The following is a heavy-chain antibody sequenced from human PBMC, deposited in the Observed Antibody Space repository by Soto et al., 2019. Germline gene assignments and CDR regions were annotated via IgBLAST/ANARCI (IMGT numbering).Heavy chain of an antibody. CDR1: GDSFTSYW. Sequence: GESLKISCKGSGDSFTSYWIGWVRQMPGKGLEWMGIIYPGDSDTRYSPSFQGQVAISADKSISTAYLQWSSLKASDTAMYYCARQEDYYDSSGYHYFDYWGQGTLVNVSS. D-gene: IGHD3-22*01. V-gene: IGHV5-51*01. CDR3: ARQEDYYDSSGYHYFDY. CDR2: IYPGDSDT. J-gene: IGHJ4*02.